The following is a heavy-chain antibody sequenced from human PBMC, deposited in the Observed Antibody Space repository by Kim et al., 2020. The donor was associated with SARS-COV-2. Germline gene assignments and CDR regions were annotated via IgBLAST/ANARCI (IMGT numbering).Heavy chain of an antibody. CDR1: GYIFSKYW. CDR3: ARVFGSGSYRNGMDV. Sequence: GESLKISCEASGYIFSKYWIAWVRQMPGKGLEWMGIIFPDDSDVRYSPSFQGHVTMSADKSTKTAYLEGNMLKGSDSGRYYCARVFGSGSYRNGMDVWGQGTTVIVSS. J-gene: IGHJ6*02. V-gene: IGHV5-51*01. D-gene: IGHD3-10*01. CDR2: IFPDDSDV.